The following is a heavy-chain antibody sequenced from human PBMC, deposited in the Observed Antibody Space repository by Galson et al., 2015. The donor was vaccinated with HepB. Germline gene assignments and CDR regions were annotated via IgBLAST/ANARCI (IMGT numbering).Heavy chain of an antibody. CDR1: GFTFDDYA. J-gene: IGHJ4*02. Sequence: SLRLSCAASGFTFDDYAMHWVRQAPGKGLEWVSGIYWNSDTKDYADSVKGRFTISRDNAKNSLYLQMNSLKPEDTAFYYCAKDIQPSNYVIDYWGQGTLVTVSS. CDR2: IYWNSDTK. CDR3: AKDIQPSNYVIDY. V-gene: IGHV3-9*01. D-gene: IGHD4-11*01.